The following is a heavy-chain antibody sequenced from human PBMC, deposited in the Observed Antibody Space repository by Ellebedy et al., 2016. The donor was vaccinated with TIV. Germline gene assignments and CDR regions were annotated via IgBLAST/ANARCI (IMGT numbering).Heavy chain of an antibody. CDR3: ARDAAATGPQVPYYYYMDV. CDR1: GYTFTGYY. Sequence: ASVKVSCXASGYTFTGYYMHWVRQAPGQGLEWMGWINPNSGGTNYAQKFQGRVTMTRDTSISTAYMELSRLRSDDTAVYYCARDAAATGPQVPYYYYMDVWGKGTTVTVSS. D-gene: IGHD2-15*01. V-gene: IGHV1-2*02. J-gene: IGHJ6*03. CDR2: INPNSGGT.